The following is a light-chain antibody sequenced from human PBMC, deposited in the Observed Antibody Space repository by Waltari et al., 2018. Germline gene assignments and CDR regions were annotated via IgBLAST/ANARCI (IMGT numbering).Light chain of an antibody. Sequence: DIQMTQSPSSLSACVGDRVTITCRASESISSHLNWYQQKPGKAPKLLIYATSNLESGVPSRFSGSGSGTDFTLTVTSLQPEDFATYYCQQSYTTSWTFGQGTKVEI. CDR1: ESISSH. V-gene: IGKV1-39*01. CDR3: QQSYTTSWT. J-gene: IGKJ1*01. CDR2: ATS.